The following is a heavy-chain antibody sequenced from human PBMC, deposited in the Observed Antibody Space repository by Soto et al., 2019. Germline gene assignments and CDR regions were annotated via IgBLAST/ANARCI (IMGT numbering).Heavy chain of an antibody. CDR1: GFTVNTYX. CDR3: ARAYGATWYFFGY. Sequence: GGSLRLSCAASGFTVNTYXVSWVRQAPGKGLEWVAVLFSGGDTKYGDSMKGRVTLSRDNSKNTLYLQMNNLRAEDTAVYYCARAYGATWYFFGYWGQGSMVTVSS. V-gene: IGHV3-66*01. J-gene: IGHJ4*02. CDR2: LFSGGDT. D-gene: IGHD6-13*01.